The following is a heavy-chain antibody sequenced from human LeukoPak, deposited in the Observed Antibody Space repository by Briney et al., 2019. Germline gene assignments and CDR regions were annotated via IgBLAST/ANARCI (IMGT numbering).Heavy chain of an antibody. Sequence: GGSLRLSCAASGFTFSSYWMSWVRQAPGKGLEWVANIKQDGSEKYYVDSVKGRFTISRDNAKNSLYLQMNSLRAEDTAVYYCARDWLRPTNWFDPWGQGTLVTVSS. V-gene: IGHV3-7*01. J-gene: IGHJ5*02. D-gene: IGHD5-12*01. CDR3: ARDWLRPTNWFDP. CDR2: IKQDGSEK. CDR1: GFTFSSYW.